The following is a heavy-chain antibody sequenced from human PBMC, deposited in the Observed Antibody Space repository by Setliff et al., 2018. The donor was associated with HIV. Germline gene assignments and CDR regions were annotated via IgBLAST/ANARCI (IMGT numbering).Heavy chain of an antibody. D-gene: IGHD1-26*01. CDR3: ARHGRLSGSYWGGGDY. V-gene: IGHV4-61*02. J-gene: IGHJ4*02. Sequence: LSLTCNVSGVSISGEDCYWSWVRQPAGEGLEWIGRINVVGTTSYNPSLKSRVTISVDTSKNQFSLKLTSVTAADTAVYYCARHGRLSGSYWGGGDYWGQGTLVTVSS. CDR2: INVVGTT. CDR1: GVSISGEDCY.